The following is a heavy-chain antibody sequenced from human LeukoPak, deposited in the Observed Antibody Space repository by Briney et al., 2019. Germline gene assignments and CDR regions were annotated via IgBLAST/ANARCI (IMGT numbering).Heavy chain of an antibody. CDR3: ARGRVSSSTWYSTYYYYFYMDV. D-gene: IGHD1-1*01. J-gene: IGHJ6*03. Sequence: PSETLSLTCSVSDDSITMYYWTWIRQPPGKGLEWIGYVDHAGRTNFNPSLNGRVSISRDTTKSLFSLRLRSVTAADTAVYFCARGRVSSSTWYSTYYYYFYMDVWGKGTTVTVSS. V-gene: IGHV4-59*01. CDR1: DDSITMYY. CDR2: VDHAGRT.